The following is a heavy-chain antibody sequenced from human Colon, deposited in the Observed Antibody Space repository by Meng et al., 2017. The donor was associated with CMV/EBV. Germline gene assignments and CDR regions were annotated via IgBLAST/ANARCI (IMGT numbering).Heavy chain of an antibody. CDR1: GFRLGGYG. CDR3: AKDPSESHDYPRGAYNYYGMDV. D-gene: IGHD4-11*01. CDR2: VTYDGVNK. V-gene: IGHV3-30*02. Sequence: GGSLRLSCVASGFRLGGYGMHWVRHAPGKGLEWVAFVTYDGVNKFYGDSVKGRFTISRDTYKNSVYLQMDSLRPEDTDLYYCAKDPSESHDYPRGAYNYYGMDVWGQGTTVTVSS. J-gene: IGHJ6*02.